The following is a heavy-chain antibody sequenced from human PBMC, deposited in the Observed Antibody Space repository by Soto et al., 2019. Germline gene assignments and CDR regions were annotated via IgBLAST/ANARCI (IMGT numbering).Heavy chain of an antibody. CDR1: GGSFSSYA. J-gene: IGHJ4*02. CDR2: ILPIFGTA. Sequence: LVQSGAEVKKPGSSVKVSCKASGGSFSSYAICWVRQAPGQGLECMGGILPIFGTANHAQKSPGRVTLTADEPTSRAYMELSSLRSEDTAVYYCARGSRPFDYRGQATLVTVSS. V-gene: IGHV1-69*01. CDR3: ARGSRPFDY.